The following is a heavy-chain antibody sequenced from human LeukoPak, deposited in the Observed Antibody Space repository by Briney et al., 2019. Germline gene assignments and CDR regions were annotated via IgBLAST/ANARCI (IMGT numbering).Heavy chain of an antibody. V-gene: IGHV4-34*01. D-gene: IGHD1-26*01. Sequence: SETLSLACAVYGGSFSGYYWSWIRQPPGKGLEWIGEINHSGSTNYNPSLKSRVTISVDTSKNQFSLKLSSVTAADTAVYYCARGRGWAYYYYGMDVWGQGTTVTVSS. CDR2: INHSGST. CDR3: ARGRGWAYYYYGMDV. J-gene: IGHJ6*02. CDR1: GGSFSGYY.